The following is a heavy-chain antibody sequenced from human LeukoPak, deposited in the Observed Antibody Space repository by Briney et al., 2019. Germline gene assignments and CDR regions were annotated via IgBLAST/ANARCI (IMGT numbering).Heavy chain of an antibody. J-gene: IGHJ3*02. CDR2: ISSSGNTI. Sequence: GGSLRLSCAASEFTFTSYELNWVRQAPGKGLEWVSYISSSGNTISYADSVKGRFTISRDNARNSLYLQVISLRAEDTAVYYCARGPSIAARYDAFDIWGQGTMVTVSS. CDR3: ARGPSIAARYDAFDI. D-gene: IGHD6-6*01. V-gene: IGHV3-48*03. CDR1: EFTFTSYE.